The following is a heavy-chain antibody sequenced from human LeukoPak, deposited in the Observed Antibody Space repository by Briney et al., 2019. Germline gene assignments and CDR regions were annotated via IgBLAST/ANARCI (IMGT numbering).Heavy chain of an antibody. V-gene: IGHV3-23*01. CDR3: ARAFSSSWGYDAFDI. J-gene: IGHJ3*02. D-gene: IGHD6-13*01. CDR1: GFTFSTYV. CDR2: ITGSGGST. Sequence: GGSLRLSCAASGFTFSTYVVNWVRQAPGKGLEWVSTITGSGGSTYYADSVKGRFTISRDNSKNTLYLQMNSLRAEDTAVYYCARAFSSSWGYDAFDIWGQGTMVTVSS.